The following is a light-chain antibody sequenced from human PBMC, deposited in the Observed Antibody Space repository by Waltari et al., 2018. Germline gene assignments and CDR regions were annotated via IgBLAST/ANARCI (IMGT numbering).Light chain of an antibody. Sequence: QSALTQPPSVSGSPGQSVTTSCTGTRSYVGHNNQVSWYQHHPAKAPRFMLFDATERASGVPARFSGSKSGNTASLTISGLQTEDEADYYCCSYAGRYVVFGGGTKVTVL. CDR1: RSYVGHNNQ. J-gene: IGLJ2*01. V-gene: IGLV2-11*01. CDR2: DAT. CDR3: CSYAGRYVV.